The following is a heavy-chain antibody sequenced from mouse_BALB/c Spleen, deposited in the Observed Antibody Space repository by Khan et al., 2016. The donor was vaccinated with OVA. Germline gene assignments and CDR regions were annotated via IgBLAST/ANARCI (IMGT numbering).Heavy chain of an antibody. CDR2: ISTYYGDV. Sequence: QVQLQQSGAELVRPGVSVRISCKGSGYTFTDFAMHWVKQSHAKSLEWLGVISTYYGDVDYTHKFRDKATMTVDKYTSTSYMELAGLTSEDSAIYDCVRGSGKSRFAYWGQGTLVTVSA. V-gene: IGHV1S137*01. D-gene: IGHD1-3*01. CDR1: GYTFTDFA. J-gene: IGHJ3*01. CDR3: VRGSGKSRFAY.